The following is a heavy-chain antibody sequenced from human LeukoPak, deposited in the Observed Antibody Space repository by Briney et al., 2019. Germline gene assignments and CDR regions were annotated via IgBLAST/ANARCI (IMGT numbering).Heavy chain of an antibody. J-gene: IGHJ4*02. CDR1: GDSISNSHW. CDR3: ARRSAYGGSSDLGFDY. V-gene: IGHV4-4*02. Sequence: KPSETLSLTCAVSGDSISNSHWWSWVRQPPGKGLEWIGYMFYSGSTNYNPSLKSRVTISVDTSKNQFSLKLSSVTAADTAVYYGARRSAYGGSSDLGFDYWGQGTLVTVSS. D-gene: IGHD4-23*01. CDR2: MFYSGST.